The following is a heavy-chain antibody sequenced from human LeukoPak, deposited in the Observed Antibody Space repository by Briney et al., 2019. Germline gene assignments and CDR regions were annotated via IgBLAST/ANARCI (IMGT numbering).Heavy chain of an antibody. CDR2: IYYSGST. CDR3: ARVRIDASVKNTYYFDY. CDR1: GDSISSYY. V-gene: IGHV4-59*12. J-gene: IGHJ4*02. D-gene: IGHD5-24*01. Sequence: SETLSLTCTISGDSISSYYWSWIRQPPGKGLEWIGFIYYSGSTSYNPSLKSRVTISVDTSKNQFSLKLSSVTAADTAVYYCARVRIDASVKNTYYFDYWGQGTLVTVSS.